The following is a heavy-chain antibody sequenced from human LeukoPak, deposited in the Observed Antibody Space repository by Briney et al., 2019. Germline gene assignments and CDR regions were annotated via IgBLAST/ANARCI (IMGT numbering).Heavy chain of an antibody. Sequence: ASVKVSCKVSGYTLTELSMHWVRQAPGKGLEWMGGFDPEDGETIYAQKFQGRVTMTEDTSTDTAYLELSSLRSEDTAVYYCATPGRCYDILTGFDYWGQGTLVTVSS. V-gene: IGHV1-24*01. J-gene: IGHJ4*02. D-gene: IGHD3-9*01. CDR3: ATPGRCYDILTGFDY. CDR1: GYTLTELS. CDR2: FDPEDGET.